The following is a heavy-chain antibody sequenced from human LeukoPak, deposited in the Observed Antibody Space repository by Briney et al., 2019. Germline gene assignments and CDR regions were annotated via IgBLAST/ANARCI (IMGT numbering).Heavy chain of an antibody. CDR2: IKSKTDGGTT. D-gene: IGHD3-3*01. J-gene: IGHJ6*02. Sequence: GGSLRLSCAASGFTFSNAWMSWVRQAPGKGLEWVGRIKSKTDGGTTDYAAPVKGRFTISRDESNNTLYLQMNSLKTEDTAVYYCTTESYDFWSGGDYYYGMDVWGQGTTVTVSS. V-gene: IGHV3-15*01. CDR3: TTESYDFWSGGDYYYGMDV. CDR1: GFTFSNAW.